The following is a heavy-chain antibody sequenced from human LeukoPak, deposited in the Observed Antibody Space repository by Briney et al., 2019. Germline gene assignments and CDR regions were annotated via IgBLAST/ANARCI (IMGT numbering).Heavy chain of an antibody. Sequence: SETLSLTCTVSGGSISSYYWSWIRQPPGKGLEWIGYIYYSGSTNYNPSLKSRVTISVDTSKNQFSLKLTSVTAADTAVYYCARRRYTSGYLDYWGQGTLVTVSS. J-gene: IGHJ4*02. V-gene: IGHV4-59*08. CDR3: ARRRYTSGYLDY. CDR2: IYYSGST. D-gene: IGHD3-22*01. CDR1: GGSISSYY.